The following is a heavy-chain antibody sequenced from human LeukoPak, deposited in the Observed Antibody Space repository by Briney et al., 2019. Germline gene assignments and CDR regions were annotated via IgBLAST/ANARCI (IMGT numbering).Heavy chain of an antibody. Sequence: PSETLSLTCAVYGGSFSGYYWSWIRQPPGKGLEWIGEINHSGSTNYNPSLKSRVTISVDTSKNQFSLKLSSVTAADTAVYYCARGHGDSSGYYSPFDYWGQGTLVTVSS. CDR2: INHSGST. CDR3: ARGHGDSSGYYSPFDY. J-gene: IGHJ4*02. CDR1: GGSFSGYY. D-gene: IGHD3-22*01. V-gene: IGHV4-34*01.